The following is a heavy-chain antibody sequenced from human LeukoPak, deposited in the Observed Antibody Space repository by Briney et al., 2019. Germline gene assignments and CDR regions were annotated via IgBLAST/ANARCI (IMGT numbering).Heavy chain of an antibody. J-gene: IGHJ4*02. CDR1: GFTFSSYE. Sequence: GGSLRLSCAASGFTFSSYEMDWVRQAPEKGLEWISYISSSGGYMYADSVKGRFTISRDNAKSSLYLEMNSLRAEDTAVYYCVRERTNYYDSSGYYWGQGTLVTVSS. V-gene: IGHV3-48*03. D-gene: IGHD3-22*01. CDR2: ISSSGGYM. CDR3: VRERTNYYDSSGYY.